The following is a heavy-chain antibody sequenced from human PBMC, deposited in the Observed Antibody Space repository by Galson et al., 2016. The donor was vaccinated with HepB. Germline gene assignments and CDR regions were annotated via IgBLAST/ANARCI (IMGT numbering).Heavy chain of an antibody. CDR1: GFTFSEYW. D-gene: IGHD6-19*01. J-gene: IGHJ4*02. CDR2: ISGDGNRM. Sequence: SLRLSCAASGFTFSEYWMYWVRQAPGKGLVWVSRISGDGNRMEYADSVKGRFTVSRDNSKNTLYLQMDSLRSEDTAVYYCARGQWLHGEDVDYWGQGTLVTVSS. V-gene: IGHV3-74*03. CDR3: ARGQWLHGEDVDY.